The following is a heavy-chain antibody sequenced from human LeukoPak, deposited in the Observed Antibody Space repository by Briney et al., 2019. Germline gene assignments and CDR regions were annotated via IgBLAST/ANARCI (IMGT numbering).Heavy chain of an antibody. V-gene: IGHV4-39*07. CDR1: GGSISSSSYY. CDR2: IYYSGST. J-gene: IGHJ3*02. Sequence: SETLSLTCTVSGGSISSSSYYWGWIRQPPGKGLEWIGSIYYSGSTYYNPSLKSRVTISVDRSKNQFSLKLSSVTAADTAVYYCARERVGDLSAFDIWGQGTMVTVSS. D-gene: IGHD3-16*01. CDR3: ARERVGDLSAFDI.